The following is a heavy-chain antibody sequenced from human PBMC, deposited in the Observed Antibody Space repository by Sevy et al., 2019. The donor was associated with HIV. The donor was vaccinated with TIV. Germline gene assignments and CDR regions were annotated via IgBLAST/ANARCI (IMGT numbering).Heavy chain of an antibody. CDR3: ARDNWFDP. CDR2: ISYDGSNK. Sequence: GGSLRLSCAASGFTFSSYAMHWVRQAPGKGLEWVAVISYDGSNKYYADSVKGRFTISRDNSKNTLYLQMNSLRAEDTAVYYCARDNWFDPGGQGTLVTVSS. J-gene: IGHJ5*02. CDR1: GFTFSSYA. V-gene: IGHV3-30*04.